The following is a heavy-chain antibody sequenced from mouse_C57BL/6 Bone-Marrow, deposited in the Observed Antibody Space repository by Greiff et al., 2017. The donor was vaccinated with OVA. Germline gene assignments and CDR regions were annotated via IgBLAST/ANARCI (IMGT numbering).Heavy chain of an antibody. CDR1: GFTFNTYA. Sequence: EVNVVESGGGLVQPKGSLKLSCAASGFTFNTYAMHWVRQAPGKGLEWVARIRSKSSNYATDYADSVKDRFTISRYDSQSVLCLQIKNLKTEDTAVYYGVREGIYYGYGWDFAYWGQGTLVTVSA. V-gene: IGHV10-3*01. CDR3: VREGIYYGYGWDFAY. D-gene: IGHD2-2*01. CDR2: IRSKSSNYAT. J-gene: IGHJ3*01.